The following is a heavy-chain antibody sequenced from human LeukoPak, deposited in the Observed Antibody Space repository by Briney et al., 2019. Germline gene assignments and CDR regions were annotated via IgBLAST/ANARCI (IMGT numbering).Heavy chain of an antibody. CDR1: GGSLTGYS. Sequence: PSETLSLTCAVHGGSLTGYSWAWVRQSPGEGLEWIGEINQVERTIYSPSLESRVSISLEASRNQFFLQLTSVAAADTAMYYCARGRATPSRLFFDYYLMDVWGPGTPVTVSS. V-gene: IGHV4-34*01. D-gene: IGHD2-15*01. J-gene: IGHJ6*02. CDR2: INQVERT. CDR3: ARGRATPSRLFFDYYLMDV.